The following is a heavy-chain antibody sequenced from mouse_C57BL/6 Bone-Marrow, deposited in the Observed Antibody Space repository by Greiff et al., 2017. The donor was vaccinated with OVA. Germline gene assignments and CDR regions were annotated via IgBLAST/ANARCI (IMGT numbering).Heavy chain of an antibody. V-gene: IGHV8-8*01. Sequence: ESGPGILQPSQTLSLTCSFSGFSLSTFGMGVGWIRPPSGKGLEWLAHIWWDDAKYYNPALKSRLTISKDTSKNQLFLKIANVDTADTATYYCARISYDYGRYFDVWGTGTTVTVSS. CDR1: GFSLSTFGMG. CDR3: ARISYDYGRYFDV. CDR2: IWWDDAK. D-gene: IGHD2-4*01. J-gene: IGHJ1*03.